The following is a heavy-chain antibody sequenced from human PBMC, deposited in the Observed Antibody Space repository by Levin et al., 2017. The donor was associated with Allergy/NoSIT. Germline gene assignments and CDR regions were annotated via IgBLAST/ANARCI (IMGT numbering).Heavy chain of an antibody. CDR1: EFTFSGYA. D-gene: IGHD2-15*01. Sequence: GGSLRLSCAASEFTFSGYAMHWVRQAPGKGLEWVAVISYDGSNRYYADSVKGRFTISRDNSKSTLSLLMNSLIAEDTAVYYCARGGQSSGDADLFDYWGQGTLVTVSS. CDR3: ARGGQSSGDADLFDY. V-gene: IGHV3-30-3*01. CDR2: ISYDGSNR. J-gene: IGHJ4*02.